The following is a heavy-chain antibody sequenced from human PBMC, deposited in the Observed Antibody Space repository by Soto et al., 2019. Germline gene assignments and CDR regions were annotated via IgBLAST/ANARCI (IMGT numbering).Heavy chain of an antibody. CDR2: IYYSGST. CDR1: GGSISSSSYY. CDR3: ARQHWAVATSYYYYGMDV. V-gene: IGHV4-39*01. D-gene: IGHD5-12*01. Sequence: QLQLQESGPGLVKPSETLSLTCTVSGGSISSSSYYWGWIRQPPGKGLEWIGSIYYSGSTYYNPSLKSRVTISVDTSKNQFSLKLSSVTAADTAVYYCARQHWAVATSYYYYGMDVWGQGTTVTVSS. J-gene: IGHJ6*02.